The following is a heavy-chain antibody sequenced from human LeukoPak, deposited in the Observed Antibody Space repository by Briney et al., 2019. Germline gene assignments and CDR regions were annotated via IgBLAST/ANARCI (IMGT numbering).Heavy chain of an antibody. CDR1: GYTFTSYD. Sequence: ASVKVSCKASGYTFTSYDINWVRQATGQGLEWMGWMNPNSGNTGYAQKFQGRVTMTRNTSISTAYMELSSLRSEDTAVYYCAGKNYDYVWGSYRQGYFDYWGQGTLVTVSS. CDR3: AGKNYDYVWGSYRQGYFDY. CDR2: MNPNSGNT. D-gene: IGHD3-16*02. J-gene: IGHJ4*02. V-gene: IGHV1-8*01.